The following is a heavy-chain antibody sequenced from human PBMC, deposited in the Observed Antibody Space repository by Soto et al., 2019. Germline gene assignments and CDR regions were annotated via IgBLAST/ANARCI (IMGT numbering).Heavy chain of an antibody. CDR1: GYTFTSYG. CDR3: ARGGDVNYYHGMDV. Sequence: QVQLVQSGGEVKKPGASVKLSCTASGYTFTSYGISWVRQAPGQGLEWMGWISAYNGKTNYAQNVQGRVTMTTDTSPRTDYMDLRSLRSDDTAVYYCARGGDVNYYHGMDVWGQGTTVTVSS. J-gene: IGHJ6*02. CDR2: ISAYNGKT. V-gene: IGHV1-18*01. D-gene: IGHD5-12*01.